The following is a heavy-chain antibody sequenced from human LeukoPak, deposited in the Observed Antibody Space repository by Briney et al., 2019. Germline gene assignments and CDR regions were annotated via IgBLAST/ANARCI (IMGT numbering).Heavy chain of an antibody. CDR2: INSDGSST. D-gene: IGHD6-19*01. J-gene: IGHJ3*02. CDR1: GFTFSSHW. CDR3: ARVLAVAGTGAFDM. V-gene: IGHV3-74*01. Sequence: PGGSLRLSCAASGFTFSSHWMHRVRQAPGKGLVWVSRINSDGSSTTYADSMKGRFTISRDNAKNTLYLQMNSLRAEDTAVYYCARVLAVAGTGAFDMWGQGTMVTVSS.